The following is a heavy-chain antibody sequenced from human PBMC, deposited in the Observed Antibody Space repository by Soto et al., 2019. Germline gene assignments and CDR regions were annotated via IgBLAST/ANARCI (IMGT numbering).Heavy chain of an antibody. J-gene: IGHJ6*02. Sequence: GSLRLSCAASGFTFSSYGMHWVRQAPGKGLEWVAVIWYDGSNKYYADSVKGRFTISRDNSKNTLYLQMNSLRAEDTAVYYCARDLTEGGPWFPNYYYYYGMDVWGQGTTVTVSS. D-gene: IGHD3-10*01. V-gene: IGHV3-33*01. CDR2: IWYDGSNK. CDR3: ARDLTEGGPWFPNYYYYYGMDV. CDR1: GFTFSSYG.